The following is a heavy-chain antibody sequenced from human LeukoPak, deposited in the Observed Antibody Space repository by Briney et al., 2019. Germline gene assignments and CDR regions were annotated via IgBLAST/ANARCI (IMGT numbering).Heavy chain of an antibody. D-gene: IGHD2-2*01. J-gene: IGHJ5*02. CDR1: EFTFSSYT. CDR3: ARSINRSTPGRGVWFDP. CDR2: ISSSSSYI. V-gene: IGHV3-21*01. Sequence: GGSLRLSCAASEFTFSSYTMDWVRQAPGKGLEWVSSISSSSSYIYYADSVKGRFTISRDNAKNSLYLQMNSLRAEDTAVYYCARSINRSTPGRGVWFDPWGQGTLVTVSS.